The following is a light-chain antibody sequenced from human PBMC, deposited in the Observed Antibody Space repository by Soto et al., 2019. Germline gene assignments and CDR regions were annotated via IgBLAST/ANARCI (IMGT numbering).Light chain of an antibody. J-gene: IGKJ3*01. Sequence: EIVMTQSPGTLSVSPGERATLSCRASQSISDNLAWYQQKPGQAPRLLIYRASTRATDIPARFSGSGSETEFTLTISSLPSEDFALYYCQHYNNWPSFTFGPGTKVEIK. CDR2: RAS. CDR1: QSISDN. CDR3: QHYNNWPSFT. V-gene: IGKV3-15*01.